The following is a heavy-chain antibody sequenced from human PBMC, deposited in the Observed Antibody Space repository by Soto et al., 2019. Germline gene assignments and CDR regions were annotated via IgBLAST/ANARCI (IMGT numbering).Heavy chain of an antibody. CDR1: GGSISSSNW. V-gene: IGHV4-4*02. CDR2: IYHIGST. CDR3: ARGLWDSGSYLDY. J-gene: IGHJ4*02. Sequence: PSEALSLTCAVSGGSISSSNWWSWVRQPPGKGLEWIGEIYHIGSTNYNPSLKSRVTISVDKSKNQFSLKLSSVTAADTAVYYCARGLWDSGSYLDYWGQGTQVTVSS. D-gene: IGHD1-26*01.